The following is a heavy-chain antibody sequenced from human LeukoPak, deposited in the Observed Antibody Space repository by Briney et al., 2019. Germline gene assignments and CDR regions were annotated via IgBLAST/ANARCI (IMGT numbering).Heavy chain of an antibody. Sequence: ASVKVSCKASGYTFTSYGISWVRQAPGQGLEWMGWISAYNGNTNYAQKLQGRVTMTTDTSTSTAYMELRSLRSDDTAVYYCARPGNTNYHFWSSPPPDYWGQGTLVTVSS. CDR2: ISAYNGNT. D-gene: IGHD3-3*01. CDR1: GYTFTSYG. J-gene: IGHJ4*02. V-gene: IGHV1-18*01. CDR3: ARPGNTNYHFWSSPPPDY.